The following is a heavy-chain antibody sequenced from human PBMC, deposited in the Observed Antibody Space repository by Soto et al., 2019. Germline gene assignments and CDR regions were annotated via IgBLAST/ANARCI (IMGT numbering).Heavy chain of an antibody. Sequence: ESGGGMAQAGTSLRLSCTGSGFTFNSVSQHWVRQGPYKGLEWVAVVSFDGKVTYYADSVKGRFTVSRDISKNTIYLQANSLTPEDTAVYYCAREPYGDSQYFDYWGQGTPVTVSS. D-gene: IGHD2-21*02. J-gene: IGHJ4*02. CDR1: GFTFNSVS. CDR3: AREPYGDSQYFDY. V-gene: IGHV3-30*04. CDR2: VSFDGKVT.